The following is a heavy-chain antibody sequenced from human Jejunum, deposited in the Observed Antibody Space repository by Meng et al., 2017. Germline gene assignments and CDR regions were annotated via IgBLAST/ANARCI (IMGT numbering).Heavy chain of an antibody. CDR1: GYSISSGYY. Sequence: GSLRLSCTVSGYSISSGYYWGWIRQPPGKGLEWIGSIYHSGSTYYNPSLKSRVTISVDTSKNQFSLKLSSVTAADTAVYYCARGEGVTAIFDYWGQGTLVT. J-gene: IGHJ4*02. V-gene: IGHV4-38-2*02. D-gene: IGHD2-21*02. CDR2: IYHSGST. CDR3: ARGEGVTAIFDY.